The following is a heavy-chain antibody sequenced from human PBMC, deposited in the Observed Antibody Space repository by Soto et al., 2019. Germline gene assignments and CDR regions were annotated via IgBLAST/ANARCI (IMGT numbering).Heavy chain of an antibody. CDR2: ISGSGGST. CDR1: GFTFSSYA. V-gene: IGHV3-23*01. Sequence: GGSLRLSCAASGFTFSSYAMSWVRQAPGKGLEWVSAISGSGGSTYYAYSVKGRFTISRDNSKNTLYLQMNSLRAEDTAVYYCAKDPLDYIAARPSYFDYWGQGTLVTVSS. J-gene: IGHJ4*02. D-gene: IGHD6-6*01. CDR3: AKDPLDYIAARPSYFDY.